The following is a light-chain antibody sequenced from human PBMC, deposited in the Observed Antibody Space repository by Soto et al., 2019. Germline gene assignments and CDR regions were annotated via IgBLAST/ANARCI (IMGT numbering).Light chain of an antibody. CDR1: QSLLHSNGYNY. J-gene: IGKJ4*01. Sequence: DSVMTQSPLSLPVTPGEPASISCRSSQSLLHSNGYNYLDWYMQKQGQSPQLLIYLGSNRASGVHERCSGSESGTDYTLKISRVEAEDVGVYYCMQALQTPLTFGGGTKVEIK. V-gene: IGKV2-28*01. CDR2: LGS. CDR3: MQALQTPLT.